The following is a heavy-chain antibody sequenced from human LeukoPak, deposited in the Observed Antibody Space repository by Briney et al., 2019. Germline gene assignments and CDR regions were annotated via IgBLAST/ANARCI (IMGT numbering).Heavy chain of an antibody. J-gene: IGHJ4*02. D-gene: IGHD1-7*01. V-gene: IGHV3-30*02. Sequence: PGGSLRLSCAASGFTFSSYAMTWVRQAPGKGLEWVAFLRYDGRSKYYLDAVKGRFTISRDNSKNTVYLQMDSLRPEDTAVYYCAIGVNYAFDDWGLGTLVTVSS. CDR1: GFTFSSYA. CDR2: LRYDGRSK. CDR3: AIGVNYAFDD.